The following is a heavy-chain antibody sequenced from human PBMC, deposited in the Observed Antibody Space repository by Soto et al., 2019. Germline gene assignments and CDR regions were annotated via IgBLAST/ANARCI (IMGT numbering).Heavy chain of an antibody. CDR2: IYYSGGT. V-gene: IGHV4-59*01. D-gene: IGHD5-12*01. J-gene: IGHJ3*02. CDR1: GGSINNYY. Sequence: QVQLQESGPGLVKPSETLSLTCTVSGGSINNYYWSWIRQPPGKGLEWIGYIYYSGGTNYNPSLKSLVDPSVDTSNSQFSLKLSSVTAAHTAVYYCARRYSGYDDAFDIWGQGTMVTVSS. CDR3: ARRYSGYDDAFDI.